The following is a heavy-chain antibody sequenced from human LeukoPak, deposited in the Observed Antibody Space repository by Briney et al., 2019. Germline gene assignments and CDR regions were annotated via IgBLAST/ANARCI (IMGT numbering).Heavy chain of an antibody. J-gene: IGHJ4*02. CDR1: GFTFSSYG. V-gene: IGHV3-30*18. CDR3: AKPLSGWYSFDY. Sequence: GGSLRLSCAASGFTFSSYGMHWVRQAPGKGLEWVAVISYDGNNKYYPDSVKGRFTISRDNSKNTLYLQMSSLRAEDTAVYYCAKPLSGWYSFDYWGQGTLVTVSS. D-gene: IGHD6-19*01. CDR2: ISYDGNNK.